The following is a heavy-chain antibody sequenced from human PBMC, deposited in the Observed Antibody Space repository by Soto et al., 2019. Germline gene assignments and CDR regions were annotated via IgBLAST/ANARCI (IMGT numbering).Heavy chain of an antibody. D-gene: IGHD4-17*01. V-gene: IGHV3-9*01. CDR1: GFTFEDYA. CDR2: ISWNSGNI. Sequence: EVQLVESGGGLVQPGRSLRLSCAASGFTFEDYAMHWVRQAPGKGLEWVSSISWNSGNIGYADSVKGRFTISRDNAKRSVYIEMNSLRAEDTALYYCAKDLDYGPRRGMDVWGQGITVIVSS. J-gene: IGHJ6*02. CDR3: AKDLDYGPRRGMDV.